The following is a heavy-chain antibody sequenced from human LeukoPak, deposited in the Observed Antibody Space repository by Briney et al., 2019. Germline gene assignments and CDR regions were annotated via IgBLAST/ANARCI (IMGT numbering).Heavy chain of an antibody. V-gene: IGHV4-59*08. CDR2: SYYGGTT. J-gene: IGHJ4*02. CDR3: ARHRDSSGYYSLPTPYYFDY. Sequence: SETLSLTCTVSGGSVSSYYWSWIRQSPGKGLEWIGYSYYGGTTNYNPSLKSRVTISVDTSKKWVSLKLSSVTAADTAVYYCARHRDSSGYYSLPTPYYFDYWGQGTRVTVSS. D-gene: IGHD3-22*01. CDR1: GGSVSSYY.